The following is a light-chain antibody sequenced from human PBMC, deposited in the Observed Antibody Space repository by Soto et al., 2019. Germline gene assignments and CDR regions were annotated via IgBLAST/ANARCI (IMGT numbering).Light chain of an antibody. CDR1: SSDVCGYNY. J-gene: IGLJ1*01. V-gene: IGLV2-14*03. CDR2: DVS. CDR3: SSYTTSNTRQIV. Sequence: QSALTQPASVSGSPVQSITISCTGTSSDVCGYNYVSWYQHHPGKAPKLIIYDVSNRPSGVSIRFSGSKSDNTASLTISGLQPEDEADYHCSSYTTSNTRQIVFGTGTKVTVL.